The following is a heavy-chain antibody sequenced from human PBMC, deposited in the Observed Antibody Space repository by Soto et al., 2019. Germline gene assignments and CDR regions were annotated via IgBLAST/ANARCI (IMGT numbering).Heavy chain of an antibody. CDR3: AKEGISPYCSSTSCREIDY. D-gene: IGHD2-2*01. CDR1: GFTFSSYA. CDR2: ISGSGGST. Sequence: GGSLRLSCVASGFTFSSYAMSWVRQAPGKGLEWVSAISGSGGSTYYADSVKGRFTISRDNSKNTLYLQMNSLRAEDTAVYYCAKEGISPYCSSTSCREIDYWGQGTLVTVSS. V-gene: IGHV3-23*01. J-gene: IGHJ4*02.